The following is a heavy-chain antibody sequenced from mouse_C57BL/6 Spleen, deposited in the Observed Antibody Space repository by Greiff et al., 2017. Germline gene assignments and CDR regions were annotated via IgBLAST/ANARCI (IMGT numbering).Heavy chain of an antibody. CDR2: ISSGGSYT. CDR3: ARHDGYYYFDY. V-gene: IGHV5-6*01. Sequence: DVHLVESGGDLVKPGGSLKLSCAASGFTFSSSGMSWVRQTPDKRLEWVATISSGGSYTYYPDSVKGRFTISRDNAKNTLYLQMSSLKSEDTAMYYCARHDGYYYFDYWGQGTTLTVSS. J-gene: IGHJ2*01. CDR1: GFTFSSSG. D-gene: IGHD2-3*01.